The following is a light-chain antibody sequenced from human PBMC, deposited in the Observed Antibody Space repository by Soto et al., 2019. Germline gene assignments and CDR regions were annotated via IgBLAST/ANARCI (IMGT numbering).Light chain of an antibody. CDR2: GAS. V-gene: IGKV3D-20*02. J-gene: IGKJ4*01. CDR1: QSVSSSY. Sequence: EIVLTQSPGTLSLSPGERATLSCRASQSVSSSYLAWYQQKPGQAPRLLIYGASSRATGIPDRFSGSGSGTDFTLTISRLESEDFAVYYCQQRSVWPLTFGGGTKVDIK. CDR3: QQRSVWPLT.